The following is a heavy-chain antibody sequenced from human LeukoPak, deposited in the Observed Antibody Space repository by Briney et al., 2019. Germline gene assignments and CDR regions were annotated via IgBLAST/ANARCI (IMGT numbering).Heavy chain of an antibody. CDR3: ARERYSYGSDY. CDR1: GGSFSGYY. D-gene: IGHD5-18*01. J-gene: IGHJ4*02. V-gene: IGHV4-34*01. Sequence: SETLSLTCAVYGGSFSGYYWSWIRQPPGKGLEWIGEIYHSGSTNYNPSLKSRVTISVDKSKNQFSLKLSSVTAADTAVYYCARERYSYGSDYWGQGTLVTVSS. CDR2: IYHSGST.